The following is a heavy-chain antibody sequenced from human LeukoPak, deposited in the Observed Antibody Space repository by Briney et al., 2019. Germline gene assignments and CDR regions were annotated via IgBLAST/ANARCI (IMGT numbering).Heavy chain of an antibody. CDR3: ARDSTTMVRGINYYYGMDV. CDR2: IIPIFGTA. D-gene: IGHD3-10*01. Sequence: SVKVSCKASGGTFSSYAISWVRQDPGQGLEWTGGIIPIFGTANYAQKFQGRVTITADESTSTAYMELSSLRSEDTAVYYCARDSTTMVRGINYYYGMDVWGKGTTVTVSS. CDR1: GGTFSSYA. V-gene: IGHV1-69*13. J-gene: IGHJ6*04.